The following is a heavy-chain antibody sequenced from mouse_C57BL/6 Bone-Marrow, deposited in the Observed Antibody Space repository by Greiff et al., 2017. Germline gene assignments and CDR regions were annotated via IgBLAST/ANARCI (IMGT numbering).Heavy chain of an antibody. CDR1: GYTFTDYY. V-gene: IGHV1-26*01. J-gene: IGHJ3*01. CDR2: INPNNGGT. CDR3: ARGYYGSSYFFAY. Sequence: EVQLQQSGPELVKPGASVKISCKASGYTFTDYYMNWVKQSHGKSLEWIGDINPNNGGTSYNQKFKGKATLTVDKSSSTDYMELRSLTSEDSAVYYCARGYYGSSYFFAYWGQGTLVTVSA. D-gene: IGHD1-1*01.